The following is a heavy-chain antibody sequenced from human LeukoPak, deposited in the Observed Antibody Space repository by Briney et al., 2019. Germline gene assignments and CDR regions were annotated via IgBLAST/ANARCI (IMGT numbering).Heavy chain of an antibody. V-gene: IGHV4-59*12. CDR2: ISDIGSI. CDR1: GGSISSYY. Sequence: SETLSLTCTVSGGSISSYYWSWIRQPPGKGLEWIAYISDIGSINYNPSLKSRVTISVDTSKNQFPLKLSSVTAADTAVYYCARVSYDSSGEHWGQGTLVTVSS. D-gene: IGHD3-22*01. J-gene: IGHJ4*02. CDR3: ARVSYDSSGEH.